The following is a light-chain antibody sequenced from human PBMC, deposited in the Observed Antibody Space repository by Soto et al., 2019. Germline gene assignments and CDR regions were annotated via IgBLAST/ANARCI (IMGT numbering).Light chain of an antibody. CDR3: QQYYNSIT. V-gene: IGKV4-1*01. CDR1: QTILYFSNNKNF. J-gene: IGKJ5*01. Sequence: DILMTQSQDSMAVSLGERATINCKSSQTILYFSNNKNFLAWYQQKAGQPPKLLITWASTRESGVPDRFSGSGSGTDFTLTISSLQAEDVAVYYCQQYYNSITFGQGTRLEV. CDR2: WAS.